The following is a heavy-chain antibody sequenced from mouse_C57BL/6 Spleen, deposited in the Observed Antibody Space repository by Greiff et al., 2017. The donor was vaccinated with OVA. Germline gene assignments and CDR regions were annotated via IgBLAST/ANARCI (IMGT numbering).Heavy chain of an antibody. D-gene: IGHD2-4*01. CDR1: GYTFTSYG. CDR2: IYPRSGNT. J-gene: IGHJ3*01. CDR3: ARGDYDGAY. V-gene: IGHV1-81*01. Sequence: LQESGAELARPGASVKLSCKASGYTFTSYGISWVKQRTGQGLEWIGEIYPRSGNTYYNEKFKGKATLTADKSSSTAYMELRSLTSEDSAVYFCARGDYDGAYWGQGTLVTVSA.